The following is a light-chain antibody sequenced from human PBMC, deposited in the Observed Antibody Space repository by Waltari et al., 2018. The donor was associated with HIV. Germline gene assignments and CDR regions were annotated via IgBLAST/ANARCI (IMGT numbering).Light chain of an antibody. CDR3: QQSNSTPLT. J-gene: IGKJ4*01. Sequence: DIQMTQSPSSLSASIGDRVTITCRASQDISNYLDWYQQKPGKTPKRLIYAASSLESGVPSRFSGSESGTEFTLTISSLQPEDVATYYCQQSNSTPLTFGGGTKVEIK. CDR2: AAS. CDR1: QDISNY. V-gene: IGKV1-39*01.